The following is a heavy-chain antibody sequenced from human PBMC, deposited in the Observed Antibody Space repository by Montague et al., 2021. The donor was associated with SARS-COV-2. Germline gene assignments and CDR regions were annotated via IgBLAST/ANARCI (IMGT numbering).Heavy chain of an antibody. CDR2: ISHREXT. CDR1: GRSIISTSPY. D-gene: IGHD3-10*01. CDR3: VRVSWYYYGSGAFDY. V-gene: IGHV4-39*07. J-gene: IGHJ4*02. Sequence: SETLSLTCTVSGRSIISTSPYWGWIRQPPGGGLEWIGSISHREXTXYXXXXKXPVTISVDTSKNQFSLKMISVTAADTGIYYCVRVSWYYYGSGAFDYWGQGTLVTVSA.